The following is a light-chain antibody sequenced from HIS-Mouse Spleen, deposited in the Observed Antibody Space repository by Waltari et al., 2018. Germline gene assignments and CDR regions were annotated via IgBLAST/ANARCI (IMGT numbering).Light chain of an antibody. CDR1: SSDFGGYNY. V-gene: IGLV2-11*01. CDR3: CSYAGSYTWV. Sequence: QSALTQPRSVSGSPGQSVTISCPGTSSDFGGYNYFSWYQQHPGKAPKLMIYDVSKRPSGVPDRFSGSKSGNTASLTISGLQAEDEADYYCCSYAGSYTWVFGGGTKLTVL. J-gene: IGLJ3*02. CDR2: DVS.